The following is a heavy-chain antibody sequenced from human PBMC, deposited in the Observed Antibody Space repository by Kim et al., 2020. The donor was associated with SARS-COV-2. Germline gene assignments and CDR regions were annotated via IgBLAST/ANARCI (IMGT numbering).Heavy chain of an antibody. CDR1: GYTFTSYD. CDR3: ARLAYMTTLDYGMDV. Sequence: ASVKVSCKASGYTFTSYDINWVRQATGQGLEWMGWMNPNSGNTGYAQKFQGRVTMTRNTSISTAYMELSSLRSEDTAVYYCARLAYMTTLDYGMDVWGQGTTVTVSS. D-gene: IGHD3-16*01. J-gene: IGHJ6*02. CDR2: MNPNSGNT. V-gene: IGHV1-8*01.